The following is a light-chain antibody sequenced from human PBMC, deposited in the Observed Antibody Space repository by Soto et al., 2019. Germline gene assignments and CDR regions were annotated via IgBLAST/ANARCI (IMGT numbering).Light chain of an antibody. CDR2: GAS. CDR3: QQYGSSALT. CDR1: QSVSSNY. V-gene: IGKV3-20*01. J-gene: IGKJ4*01. Sequence: TVLTQSPGTLSLSPGERVTLSCRASQSVSSNYLAWYQQKPGQTPRLLIYGASSRATGIPDRFSGSGSGTDFTLTISRLEREDFAVYYCQQYGSSALTFGGGTKVEIK.